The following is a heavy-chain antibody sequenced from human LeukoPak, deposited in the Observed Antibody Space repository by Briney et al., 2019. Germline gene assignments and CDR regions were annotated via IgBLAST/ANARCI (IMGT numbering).Heavy chain of an antibody. D-gene: IGHD4-17*01. CDR1: GTFSTHA. CDR2: DIPMFDTV. Sequence: SVKVSCKASGTFSTHALSWVRQAPGQGLEWMGRDIPMFDTVIYAQKFQDRVTITTDESTSTAYMELSSLRSEDTAVYYCARDSKTLTTEPGHFDYWGQGTLVSVSP. CDR3: ARDSKTLTTEPGHFDY. V-gene: IGHV1-69*05. J-gene: IGHJ4*02.